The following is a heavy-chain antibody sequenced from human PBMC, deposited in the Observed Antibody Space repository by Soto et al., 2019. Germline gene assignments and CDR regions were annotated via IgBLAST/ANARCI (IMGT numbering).Heavy chain of an antibody. CDR1: GYSFSFYW. V-gene: IGHV5-51*01. CDR2: MYPDDSDI. Sequence: GESLKISCKASGYSFSFYWIGWVRQMPGKGLEWMAIMYPDDSDIRYSPSFEAHVTISADKSTSTAFLQWSSLKASDTAMYYCATAYVYDFENSNYYRDAFDIWGQGTLVTVSS. CDR3: ATAYVYDFENSNYYRDAFDI. D-gene: IGHD3-22*01. J-gene: IGHJ3*02.